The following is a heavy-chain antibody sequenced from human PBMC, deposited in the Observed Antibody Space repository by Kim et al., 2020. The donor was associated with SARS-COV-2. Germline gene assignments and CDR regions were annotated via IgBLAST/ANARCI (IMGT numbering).Heavy chain of an antibody. Sequence: SETLSLTCAVYGGSFSGYYWSWIRQPPGKGLEWIGEINHSGSTNYNPSLKSRVTISVDTSKNQFSLKLSSVTAADTAVYYCARVRWHGVSDFANWGQGTLVTVSS. CDR2: INHSGST. J-gene: IGHJ4*02. CDR3: ARVRWHGVSDFAN. CDR1: GGSFSGYY. D-gene: IGHD2-21*01. V-gene: IGHV4-34*01.